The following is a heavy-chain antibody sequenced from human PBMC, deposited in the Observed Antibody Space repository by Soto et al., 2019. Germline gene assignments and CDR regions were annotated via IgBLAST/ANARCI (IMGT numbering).Heavy chain of an antibody. CDR1: GFTVSSNY. D-gene: IGHD3-3*01. J-gene: IGHJ4*02. Sequence: EVQLVESGGGLIQPGGSLRLSCAASGFTVSSNYMSWVRQAPGKGLEWVSVIYSGGSTYYADSVKGRFTISRDNSKNTLYLQMNSLRAEDTAVYYCARGYYDFWSGLYYFDYWGQGTLVTVSS. CDR2: IYSGGST. CDR3: ARGYYDFWSGLYYFDY. V-gene: IGHV3-53*01.